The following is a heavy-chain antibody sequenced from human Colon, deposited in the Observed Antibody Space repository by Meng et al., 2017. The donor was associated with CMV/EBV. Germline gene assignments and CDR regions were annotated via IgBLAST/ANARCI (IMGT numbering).Heavy chain of an antibody. V-gene: IGHV3-23*01. D-gene: IGHD1-26*01. CDR1: GFTFNSFA. CDR2: VTGSGAST. CDR3: ARSSGSYSFNAFDI. Sequence: GESLKISCTASGFTFNSFALSWVRQPPGKGLQWVSAVTGSGASTYYADSVKGRFTISRDNSKNTVYLQMNSLRAEDTAVYYCARSSGSYSFNAFDIWGQGTMVTVSS. J-gene: IGHJ3*02.